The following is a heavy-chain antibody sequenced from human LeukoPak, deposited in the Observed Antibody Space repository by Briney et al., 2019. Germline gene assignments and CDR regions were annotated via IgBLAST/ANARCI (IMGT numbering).Heavy chain of an antibody. D-gene: IGHD6-13*01. Sequence: GRSLRLSCAASGFTFSSYGMHWVRQAPGKGLEWVAVISYGGSNKYYADSVKGRFTISRDNSKNTLYLQMNSLRAEDTAVYYCARDGGGSSWGLYYYYYYMDVWGKGTTVTISS. V-gene: IGHV3-30*03. CDR1: GFTFSSYG. J-gene: IGHJ6*03. CDR2: ISYGGSNK. CDR3: ARDGGGSSWGLYYYYYYMDV.